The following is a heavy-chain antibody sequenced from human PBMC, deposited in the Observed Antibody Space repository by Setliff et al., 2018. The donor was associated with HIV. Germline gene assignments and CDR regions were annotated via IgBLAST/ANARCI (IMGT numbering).Heavy chain of an antibody. D-gene: IGHD2-2*01. J-gene: IGHJ3*01. CDR1: GGSVGSSSHY. Sequence: SETLSLTCTVSGGSVGSSSHYWAWIRQPPGKGLEWIGSIYYTGNTKYNPSLESRVTFSIDTSENQFSLRLASVTAADTAIYYCARDDSIVLVPAIMRGDGFDFWGQGRMVTVSS. CDR2: IYYTGNT. V-gene: IGHV4-39*07. CDR3: ARDDSIVLVPAIMRGDGFDF.